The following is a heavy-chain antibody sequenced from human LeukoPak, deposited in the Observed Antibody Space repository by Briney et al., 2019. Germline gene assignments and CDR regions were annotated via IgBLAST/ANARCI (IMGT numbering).Heavy chain of an antibody. Sequence: GGSLRLSCAASGFSFSDYYMSWVRQAPGKGLEWVSAISGSGGSTYYADSVKGRFTISRDNSKNTLYLQMNSLRAEDTAVYYCAKEDIVVVPAATYEAFDYWGQGTLVTVSS. CDR2: ISGSGGST. J-gene: IGHJ4*02. CDR1: GFSFSDYY. D-gene: IGHD2-2*01. CDR3: AKEDIVVVPAATYEAFDY. V-gene: IGHV3-23*01.